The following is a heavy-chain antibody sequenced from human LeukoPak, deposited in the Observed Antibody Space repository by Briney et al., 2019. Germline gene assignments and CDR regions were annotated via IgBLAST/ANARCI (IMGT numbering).Heavy chain of an antibody. J-gene: IGHJ4*02. CDR3: AKTRGSVSQYYSDY. Sequence: GGSLRLSCAASGFTFSSYSMSWVRQAPGKGLEWVSTISASGGSTYYADSVKGRFTISRDNSKNTLYLQINSLRADDTAVYYCAKTRGSVSQYYSDYWGQGTLVTVSS. V-gene: IGHV3-23*01. CDR2: ISASGGST. D-gene: IGHD3-10*01. CDR1: GFTFSSYS.